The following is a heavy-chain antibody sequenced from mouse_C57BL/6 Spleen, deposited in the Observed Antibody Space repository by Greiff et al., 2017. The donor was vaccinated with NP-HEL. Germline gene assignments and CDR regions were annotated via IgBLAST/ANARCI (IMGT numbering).Heavy chain of an antibody. J-gene: IGHJ2*01. CDR3: ARDGFDD. CDR1: GFTFSDYG. CDR2: ISSGSSTI. V-gene: IGHV5-17*01. Sequence: VQLKESGGGLVKPGGSLKLSCAASGFTFSDYGMHWVRQAPEKGLEWVAYISSGSSTIYYADTVKGRFTISRDNAKNTLFLQMTSLRSEDTAMYYCARDGFDDWGQSTTLTVSS. D-gene: IGHD1-1*01.